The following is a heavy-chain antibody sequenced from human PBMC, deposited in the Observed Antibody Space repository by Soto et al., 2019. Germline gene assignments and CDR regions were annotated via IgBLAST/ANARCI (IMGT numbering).Heavy chain of an antibody. CDR1: GFTFSSYR. D-gene: IGHD2-15*01. CDR3: ARDRGYCSGGGCYAGGMDV. CDR2: ISSSSSYI. J-gene: IGHJ6*02. V-gene: IGHV3-21*01. Sequence: GGSLRLSCAASGFTFSSYRMNWVRQAPGKGLEWVSSISSSSSYIYYADSVKGRFTISRDNAKNSLYLQMNSLRAEDTAVYYCARDRGYCSGGGCYAGGMDVWGQGTTVTVSS.